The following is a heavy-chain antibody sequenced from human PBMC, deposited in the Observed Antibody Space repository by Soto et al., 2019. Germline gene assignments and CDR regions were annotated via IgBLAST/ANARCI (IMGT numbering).Heavy chain of an antibody. CDR1: GYTFTSYA. Sequence: VKVSCKASGYTFTSYAMHWARQAPGQRLEWMGWINAGNGNTKYSQKFQGRVTITRDTSESTAYMELSSLRSEDTAVYYCARIQSRDMTFDYWGQGTLVTVSS. CDR3: ARIQSRDMTFDY. V-gene: IGHV1-3*01. CDR2: INAGNGNT. J-gene: IGHJ4*02. D-gene: IGHD4-4*01.